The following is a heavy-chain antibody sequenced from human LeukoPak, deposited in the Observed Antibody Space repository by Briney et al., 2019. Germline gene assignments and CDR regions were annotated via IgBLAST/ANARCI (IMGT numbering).Heavy chain of an antibody. CDR2: ISIYHGST. D-gene: IGHD5-12*01. Sequence: GASVKVSCKTSGYTFSGFGISWVRQAHGQGLEWVGWISIYHGSTDYSKKFQGRVTMTTDTSTSTVYMDLRGLKADDTAVYYCARDRRVVATISSYFDYWGQGTLVTVSS. V-gene: IGHV1-18*01. CDR1: GYTFSGFG. CDR3: ARDRRVVATISSYFDY. J-gene: IGHJ4*02.